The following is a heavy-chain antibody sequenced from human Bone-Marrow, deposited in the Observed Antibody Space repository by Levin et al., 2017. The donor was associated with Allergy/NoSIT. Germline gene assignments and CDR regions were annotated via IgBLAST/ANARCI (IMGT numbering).Heavy chain of an antibody. D-gene: IGHD2-8*01. Sequence: SETLSLTCSVSGGSISSYHWSWIRQSPGKGLEWIGHFYYSGSTNYNPSLQSRVTISVDASKNQFSLKLTSVTAADTAVYYCARHVSPDGSPFDSWGQGSLVTVSS. CDR3: ARHVSPDGSPFDS. CDR2: FYYSGST. CDR1: GGSISSYH. J-gene: IGHJ4*02. V-gene: IGHV4-59*08.